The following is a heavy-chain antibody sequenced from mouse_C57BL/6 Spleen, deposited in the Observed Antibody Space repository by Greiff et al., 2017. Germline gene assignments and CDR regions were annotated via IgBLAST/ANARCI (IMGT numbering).Heavy chain of an antibody. CDR3: ARYYDYDGYYAMDY. D-gene: IGHD2-4*01. CDR1: GYTFTSYW. J-gene: IGHJ4*01. Sequence: QVQLQQPGAELVKPGASVKLSCKASGYTFTSYWMHWVKQRPGQGLEWIGMIHPNSGSTNYNEKFKSKATLTVDKSSSTAYMQLSSLTSEDSAVYYCARYYDYDGYYAMDYWGQGTSVTVSS. CDR2: IHPNSGST. V-gene: IGHV1-64*01.